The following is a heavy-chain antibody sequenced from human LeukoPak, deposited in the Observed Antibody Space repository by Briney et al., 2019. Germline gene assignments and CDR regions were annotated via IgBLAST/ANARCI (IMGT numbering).Heavy chain of an antibody. CDR3: AREIGYCSSTSCPLGHYYMDV. V-gene: IGHV1-18*01. CDR1: GYTFTSYG. D-gene: IGHD2-2*01. J-gene: IGHJ6*03. Sequence: EASVKVSCKASGYTFTSYGISWVRQAPGQGLEWMGWISAYNGNTNYAQKLQGRVTMTTDTSTSTAYMELRSLRSDDTAVYYCAREIGYCSSTSCPLGHYYMDVWGKGTTVTVSS. CDR2: ISAYNGNT.